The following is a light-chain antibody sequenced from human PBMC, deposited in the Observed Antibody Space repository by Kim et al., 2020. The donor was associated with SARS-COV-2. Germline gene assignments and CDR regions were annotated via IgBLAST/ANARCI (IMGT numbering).Light chain of an antibody. CDR2: GAS. CDR1: QTISSNS. V-gene: IGKV3-20*01. CDR3: QQYGNSPRT. J-gene: IGKJ1*01. Sequence: EIVLTQSPGTLSLSPGERATLSCRASQTISSNSLAWYQQKPGQAPRLLIFGASSRTTGIPDRFSGSGSGTDFTLTISRLEPEDFAVYYCQQYGNSPRTFGLGTKVEIK.